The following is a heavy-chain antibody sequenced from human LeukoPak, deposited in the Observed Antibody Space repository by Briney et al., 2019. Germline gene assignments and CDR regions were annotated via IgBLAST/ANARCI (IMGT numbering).Heavy chain of an antibody. V-gene: IGHV1-2*02. CDR2: INPNSGGT. CDR1: GYTFTGYY. CDR3: ARSGGYSNWFDP. D-gene: IGHD5-12*01. Sequence: ASVKVSCKASGYTFTGYYMHWVRQAPGQGPEWMGWINPNSGGTNYAQKFQGRVTMTRDTSISTAYMELSRLRSDDTAVYYCARSGGYSNWFDPWGQGTLVTVSS. J-gene: IGHJ5*02.